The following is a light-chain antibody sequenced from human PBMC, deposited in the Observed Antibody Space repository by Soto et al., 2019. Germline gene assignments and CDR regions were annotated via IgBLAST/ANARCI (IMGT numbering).Light chain of an antibody. Sequence: DIQLTQSPSTLSASVGDRVTITCRASQTISSWLAWYQQKPGKAPNLLIYETSNLESGVPSRFSGSGSGTEFTLTISSLQPDDFATYYCQYYNDYCWTFGQVNKVELK. J-gene: IGKJ1*01. CDR3: QYYNDYCWT. CDR1: QTISSW. CDR2: ETS. V-gene: IGKV1-5*03.